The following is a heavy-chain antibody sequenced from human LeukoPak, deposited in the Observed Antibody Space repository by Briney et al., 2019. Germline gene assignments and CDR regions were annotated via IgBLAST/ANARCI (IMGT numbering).Heavy chain of an antibody. Sequence: PGGSLRLSCAASGFTFSSYSMNWVRQAPGKGLEWVSYISTSGTIEFYADSVKGRFVISRENGKNALYLQMNSLRAEDTAVYFCARDSGRYCTIDSCYTDFDLWGRGTLVSVSS. D-gene: IGHD2-2*02. CDR3: ARDSGRYCTIDSCYTDFDL. V-gene: IGHV3-48*04. CDR2: ISTSGTIE. CDR1: GFTFSSYS. J-gene: IGHJ2*01.